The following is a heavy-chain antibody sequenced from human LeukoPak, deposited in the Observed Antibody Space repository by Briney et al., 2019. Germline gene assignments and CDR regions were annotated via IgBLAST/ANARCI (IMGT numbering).Heavy chain of an antibody. CDR3: ARAFTMWDMDV. V-gene: IGHV4-61*01. CDR1: GGSISSGSYY. Sequence: SETLSLTCTVSGGSISSGSYYWSWIRQPPGKGLEWIGYIYYSGSTNYNPSLKSRVTISVDTSKNQFSLKLSSVTAADTAVYYCARAFTMWDMDVWGKGTTVTISS. CDR2: IYYSGST. D-gene: IGHD3-10*02. J-gene: IGHJ6*03.